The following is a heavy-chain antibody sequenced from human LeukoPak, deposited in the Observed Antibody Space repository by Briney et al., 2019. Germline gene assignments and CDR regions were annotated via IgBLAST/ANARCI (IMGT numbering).Heavy chain of an antibody. D-gene: IGHD6-19*01. Sequence: SETLSLTCTVSGGSISSYYWSWIRHPPGKGLEWIGNIYYSGSTNYNPPLKSRVTISVDTSKNQISLKLSSVTAADTAVYYCASGWYGLYYYGMDVWGQGTTVTVSS. CDR2: IYYSGST. V-gene: IGHV4-59*01. CDR3: ASGWYGLYYYGMDV. CDR1: GGSISSYY. J-gene: IGHJ6*02.